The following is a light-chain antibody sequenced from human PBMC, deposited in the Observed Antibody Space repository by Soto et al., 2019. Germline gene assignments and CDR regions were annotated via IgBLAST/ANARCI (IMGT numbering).Light chain of an antibody. V-gene: IGKV3-20*01. CDR3: QQYGTSPRT. Sequence: DIVLTPSPGTLSLSPGERATLSCRASQSVISNFLAWYQQKPGQAPRLLIYGASSRATGIPDRFSGSGSGTDFTLTISRLEPEDFAVYYCQQYGTSPRTFGQVTKVDVK. CDR2: GAS. CDR1: QSVISNF. J-gene: IGKJ1*01.